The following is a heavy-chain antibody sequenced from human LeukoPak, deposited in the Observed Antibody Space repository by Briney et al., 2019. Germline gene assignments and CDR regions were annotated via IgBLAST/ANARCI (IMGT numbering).Heavy chain of an antibody. CDR1: GFTFSDYY. J-gene: IGHJ4*02. V-gene: IGHV3-11*01. CDR2: ISSSGSTI. CDR3: AGDVGYSYGWIFDY. Sequence: GGSLRLSCAASGFTFSDYYMSWIRQAPGKRLEWVSYISSSGSTIYYADSVKGRFTISRDNAKNSLYLQMNSLRAEDTAVYYCAGDVGYSYGWIFDYWGQGTLVTVSS. D-gene: IGHD5-18*01.